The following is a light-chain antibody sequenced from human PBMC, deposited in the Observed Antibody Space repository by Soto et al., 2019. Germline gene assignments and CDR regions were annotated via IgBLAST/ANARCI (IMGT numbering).Light chain of an antibody. Sequence: QSALTQPASVSGSPGQSITISCTGTSSDVGGYNYVSWYQQHPGKAPKLMIYDVSTRPSGVSNRFSGSKSGNTAFLTISGFQAEDEADYYCSSYTTSGSLVFGGGTQLTVL. CDR2: DVS. J-gene: IGLJ2*01. V-gene: IGLV2-14*01. CDR3: SSYTTSGSLV. CDR1: SSDVGGYNY.